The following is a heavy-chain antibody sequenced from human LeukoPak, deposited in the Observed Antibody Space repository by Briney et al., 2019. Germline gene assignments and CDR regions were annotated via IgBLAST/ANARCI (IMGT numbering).Heavy chain of an antibody. J-gene: IGHJ4*02. CDR2: ISYDGSNK. CDR3: ARAGQWFGELPLDY. Sequence: GRSLRLSCAASGFSFSTSGMHWVRQAPGKGLEWVALISYDGSNKYYADSVKGRFTISRDNSKNTLYLQMNSLRAEDTAVYYCARAGQWFGELPLDYWGQGTLVTVSS. CDR1: GFSFSTSG. V-gene: IGHV3-30*03. D-gene: IGHD3-10*01.